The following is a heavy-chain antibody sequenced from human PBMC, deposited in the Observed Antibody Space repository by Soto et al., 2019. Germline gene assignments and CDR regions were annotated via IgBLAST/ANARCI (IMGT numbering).Heavy chain of an antibody. V-gene: IGHV4-34*01. CDR3: AREKPYSSSWYHDY. J-gene: IGHJ4*02. CDR1: GGSFSGYD. D-gene: IGHD6-13*01. Sequence: SETLSLTCAVSGGSFSGYDWSWIRHPPGKGLEWNGEINHSGSTNYNPSLKRRVTISVDTSKNQFSLKLSSVTAADTAVYYCAREKPYSSSWYHDYWGQGTLVTVS. CDR2: INHSGST.